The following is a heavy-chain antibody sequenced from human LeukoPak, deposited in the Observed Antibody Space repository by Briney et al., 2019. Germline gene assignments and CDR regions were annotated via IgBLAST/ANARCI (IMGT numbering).Heavy chain of an antibody. CDR1: GYTFTGYY. V-gene: IGHV1-2*02. CDR3: ARDRRDMIVVVSWFDP. Sequence: GASVKVSCKXSGYTFTGYYMHWVRQAPGQGLEWMGWINPNSGGTNYAQKFQGRVTMARDTSIGTAYMELSRLRSDDTAVYYCARDRRDMIVVVSWFDPWGQGTLVTVSS. D-gene: IGHD3-22*01. CDR2: INPNSGGT. J-gene: IGHJ5*02.